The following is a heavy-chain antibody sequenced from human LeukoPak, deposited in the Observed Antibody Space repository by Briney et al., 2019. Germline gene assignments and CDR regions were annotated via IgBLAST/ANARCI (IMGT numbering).Heavy chain of an antibody. Sequence: GGSLRLSCAASGFTFSSYSMNWVRQAPEKGLEWVAFIRYEGYNKYYADSVKGRFTISRDNAKNSLYLQMNSLRAEDTAVYYCARTYYDFWSGYYTTKYYFDYWGQGTLVTVSS. CDR3: ARTYYDFWSGYYTTKYYFDY. V-gene: IGHV3-33*08. J-gene: IGHJ4*02. CDR1: GFTFSSYS. CDR2: IRYEGYNK. D-gene: IGHD3-3*01.